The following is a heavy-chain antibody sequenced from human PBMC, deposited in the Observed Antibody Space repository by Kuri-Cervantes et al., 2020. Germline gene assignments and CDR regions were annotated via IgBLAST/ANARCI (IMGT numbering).Heavy chain of an antibody. J-gene: IGHJ5*02. V-gene: IGHV1-18*01. CDR2: ISAYNGNT. CDR1: GYTFRSYG. CDR3: ARSIVVTEGVGDWFDP. Sequence: ASVKVSCKASGYTFRSYGISWVRQAPGQGLEWMGWISAYNGNTNYAQKLQGRVTMTTDTSTSTAYMELRSLRYDDTAVYYCARSIVVTEGVGDWFDPWGQGTLVTVSS. D-gene: IGHD6-19*01.